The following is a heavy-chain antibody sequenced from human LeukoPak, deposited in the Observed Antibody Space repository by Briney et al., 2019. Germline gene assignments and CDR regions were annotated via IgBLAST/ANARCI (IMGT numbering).Heavy chain of an antibody. CDR2: INSDGSST. CDR3: ARETTVTGWFDP. D-gene: IGHD4-17*01. CDR1: GFIFSSNR. Sequence: PGGSLRLSCAASGFIFSSNRMHWVRQPPGQGLVWVSRINSDGSSTSYADSVKGRFTISRDNAKNTLYLQMKSLRAEDTAVYYCARETTVTGWFDPWGQGTLVTVSS. J-gene: IGHJ5*02. V-gene: IGHV3-74*01.